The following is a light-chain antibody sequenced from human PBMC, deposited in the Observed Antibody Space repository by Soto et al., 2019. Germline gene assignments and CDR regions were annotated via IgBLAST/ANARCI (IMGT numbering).Light chain of an antibody. CDR1: QSISSY. V-gene: IGKV1-39*01. J-gene: IGKJ1*01. CDR2: AAS. Sequence: DIRMTQSPSSLSAHLGDRVTISCRASQSISSYLNWYQQKPGKVPKLLIYAASSLQSGVPSRFSGSGSGTDFTLTISSLQPEDFATYYCQQSYSSPPTFGQVTKVDIK. CDR3: QQSYSSPPT.